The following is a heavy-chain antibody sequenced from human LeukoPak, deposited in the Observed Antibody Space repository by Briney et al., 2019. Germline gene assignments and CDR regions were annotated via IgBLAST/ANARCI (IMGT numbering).Heavy chain of an antibody. D-gene: IGHD3-10*01. J-gene: IGHJ4*02. Sequence: GGSLRLSCAASGFTFDDYTMHWVRQAPGKGLEWVSLISWDGGSTYYADSVKGRFTISRDNSKNSLYLQMNSLRTEDTALYYCAKTGYGSPYYFDYWSQGTLVTVSS. V-gene: IGHV3-43*01. CDR3: AKTGYGSPYYFDY. CDR1: GFTFDDYT. CDR2: ISWDGGST.